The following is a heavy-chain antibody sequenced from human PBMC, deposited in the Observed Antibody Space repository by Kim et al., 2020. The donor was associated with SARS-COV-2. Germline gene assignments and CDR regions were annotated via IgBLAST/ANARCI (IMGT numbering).Heavy chain of an antibody. CDR3: ATLRLGVYYYYGMDV. J-gene: IGHJ6*02. CDR1: GGSVSSGSYY. CDR2: IYYSGST. Sequence: SETLSLTCTVSGGSVSSGSYYWSWIRQPPGKGLEWIGYIYYSGSTNYNPSLKSRVTISVDTSKNQFSLKLSSVTAADTAVYYCATLRLGVYYYYGMDVWGQGTTVTVSS. V-gene: IGHV4-61*01. D-gene: IGHD3-10*01.